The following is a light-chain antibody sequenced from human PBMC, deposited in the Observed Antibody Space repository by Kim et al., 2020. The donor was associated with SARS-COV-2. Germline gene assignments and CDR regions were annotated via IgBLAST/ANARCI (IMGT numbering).Light chain of an antibody. CDR1: TSHLGADDD. J-gene: IGLJ3*02. V-gene: IGLV1-40*01. CDR3: QSYDSNLSAWV. CDR2: NNN. Sequence: RVPISCPGPTSHLGADDDVPWYPQPPGTAPKVLLYNNNNRPSGVPDRFSGSKSGTSASLAITGLQAEDEADYYCQSYDSNLSAWVFGGGTQLTVL.